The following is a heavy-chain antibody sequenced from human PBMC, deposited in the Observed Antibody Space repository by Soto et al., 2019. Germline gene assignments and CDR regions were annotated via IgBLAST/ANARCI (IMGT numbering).Heavy chain of an antibody. CDR1: GFTFSSYA. V-gene: IGHV3-23*01. CDR2: ISGSGGST. D-gene: IGHD3-9*01. CDR3: EKHYDILTGYCPFDY. J-gene: IGHJ4*02. Sequence: GGSLRLSCAASGFTFSSYAMSWVRQAPGKGLEWVSAISGSGGSTYYADSVKGRFTISRDNSKNTLYLQMNSLRAEDTAVYYCEKHYDILTGYCPFDYWGQGTLVTVSS.